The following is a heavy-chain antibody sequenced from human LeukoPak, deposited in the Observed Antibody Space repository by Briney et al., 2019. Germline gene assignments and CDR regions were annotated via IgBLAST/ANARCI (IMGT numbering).Heavy chain of an antibody. V-gene: IGHV3-30*18. D-gene: IGHD3-9*01. J-gene: IGHJ4*02. CDR3: AKGSHYDILTGEFDY. Sequence: GRSLRLSCAASGFTFSSYGMHWVSQAPGKGLEWVAVISYDGSNKYYADSVKGRFTISRDNSKNTLYLQMNSLRAEDTAVYYCAKGSHYDILTGEFDYWGQGTLVTVSS. CDR2: ISYDGSNK. CDR1: GFTFSSYG.